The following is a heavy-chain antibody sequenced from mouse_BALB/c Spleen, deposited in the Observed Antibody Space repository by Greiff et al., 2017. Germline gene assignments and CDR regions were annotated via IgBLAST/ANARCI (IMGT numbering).Heavy chain of an antibody. Sequence: EVNLVESGGGLVKPGGSLKLSCAASGFTFSSYTMSWVRQTPEKRLEWVATISSGGGNTYYPDSVKGRFTISRDNAKNNLYLQMSSLRSEDTALYYCARYAYDYDEAFAYWGQGTLVTVSA. CDR3: ARYAYDYDEAFAY. CDR2: ISSGGGNT. D-gene: IGHD2-4*01. J-gene: IGHJ3*01. V-gene: IGHV5-9*03. CDR1: GFTFSSYT.